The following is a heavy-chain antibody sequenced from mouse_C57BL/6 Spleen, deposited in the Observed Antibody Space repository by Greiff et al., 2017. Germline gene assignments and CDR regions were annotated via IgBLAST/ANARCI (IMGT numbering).Heavy chain of an antibody. CDR1: GYTFTSYW. Sequence: QVQLQQPGAELVKPGASVKVSCKASGYTFTSYWMHWVKQRPGQGLEWIGRIHPSDSDTNYNQKFKGKATLTVYKTSTTAYMQLCSLTAQESAVYYSAIVEDYYGSSYYFDSWGENTTLPDS. CDR2: IHPSDSDT. CDR3: AIVEDYYGSSYYFDS. D-gene: IGHD1-1*01. J-gene: IGHJ2*01. V-gene: IGHV1-74*01.